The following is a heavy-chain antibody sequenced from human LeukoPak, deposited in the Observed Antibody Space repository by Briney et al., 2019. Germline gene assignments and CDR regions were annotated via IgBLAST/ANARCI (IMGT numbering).Heavy chain of an antibody. Sequence: SRSLPLTCTVSGGSISRYYCSWLRQPPGKGLEWIGYMYSSGSPYYNPSFKSRVTISVDSSKNQFSLKLISATAADTAVYYCARGHSDGWYPYIDYWGQGSLVTVSS. D-gene: IGHD6-19*01. J-gene: IGHJ4*02. CDR1: GGSISRYY. V-gene: IGHV4-59*01. CDR3: ARGHSDGWYPYIDY. CDR2: MYSSGSP.